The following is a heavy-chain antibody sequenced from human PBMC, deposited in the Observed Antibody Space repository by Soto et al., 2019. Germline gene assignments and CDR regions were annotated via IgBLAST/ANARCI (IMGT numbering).Heavy chain of an antibody. J-gene: IGHJ6*02. CDR2: ISDSDGTT. Sequence: EVQLLESGGGSLHPGGSLRLSCAASGLTFSYYAMTWVRNAPRKGLEWVSSISDSDGTTYYADSVKVRFTLSRDNSKNTLYLHMTSLRVEDTAVYYCATTTVTRVYYYYGIDVWGQGTTVTVSS. CDR3: ATTTVTRVYYYYGIDV. V-gene: IGHV3-23*01. CDR1: GLTFSYYA. D-gene: IGHD4-17*01.